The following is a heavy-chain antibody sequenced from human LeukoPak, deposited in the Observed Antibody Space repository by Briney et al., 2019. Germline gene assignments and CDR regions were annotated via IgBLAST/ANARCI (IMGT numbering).Heavy chain of an antibody. V-gene: IGHV4-59*01. Sequence: SETLSLTCTVSGGSISSYFWSWMRQPPGKGLEWIGFISYSGSTNYNPSLKSRVTISVHTSKNQFSLKLTSVTIADTAVYYCARSSGGNWNRGWFDPWGQGTPVTVSS. CDR2: ISYSGST. D-gene: IGHD2-15*01. CDR1: GGSISSYF. J-gene: IGHJ5*02. CDR3: ARSSGGNWNRGWFDP.